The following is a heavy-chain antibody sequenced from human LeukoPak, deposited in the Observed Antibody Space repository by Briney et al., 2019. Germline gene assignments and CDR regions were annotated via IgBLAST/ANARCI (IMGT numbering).Heavy chain of an antibody. CDR2: MNPNSGNT. CDR1: GYTFTSYD. V-gene: IGHV1-8*01. Sequence: ASVKVSCKASGYTFTSYDINWVRQATGQGLEWMGWMNPNSGNTGYAQKFQGRVSMTSDTSISTAYMELSSLTSEDTAVYYCARGHFCGGGRQGNWFDPWGQGTLVTVSS. D-gene: IGHD2-21*01. J-gene: IGHJ5*02. CDR3: ARGHFCGGGRQGNWFDP.